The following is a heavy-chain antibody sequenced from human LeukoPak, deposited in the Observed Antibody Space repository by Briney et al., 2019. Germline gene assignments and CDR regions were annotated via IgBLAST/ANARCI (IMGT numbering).Heavy chain of an antibody. CDR2: IRYDGNNK. CDR1: GFTFSSYG. Sequence: GGSLSLSCAPSGFTFSSYGMHWVRQAPGKGLEWVAFIRYDGNNKYYADSVKGRFTTSRDNSKNTLYLQMNSLRAEDTAVYYCAKEELYWGQGTLVTVSS. D-gene: IGHD2/OR15-2a*01. J-gene: IGHJ4*02. CDR3: AKEELY. V-gene: IGHV3-30*02.